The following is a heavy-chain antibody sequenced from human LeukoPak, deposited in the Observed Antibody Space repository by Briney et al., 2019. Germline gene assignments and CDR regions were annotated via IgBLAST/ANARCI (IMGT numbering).Heavy chain of an antibody. D-gene: IGHD6-6*01. J-gene: IGHJ4*02. CDR2: ISGSGGST. V-gene: IGHV3-23*01. CDR3: AKDRLEGSDFDY. CDR1: GFTFSSYA. Sequence: PGGSLRLSCAASGFTFSSYAMSLVRQAPGKGLEWVSAISGSGGSTYYADSVKGRFTISRDNSKNTLYLQMNSLRAEDTAVYYCAKDRLEGSDFDYWGQGTLVTVSS.